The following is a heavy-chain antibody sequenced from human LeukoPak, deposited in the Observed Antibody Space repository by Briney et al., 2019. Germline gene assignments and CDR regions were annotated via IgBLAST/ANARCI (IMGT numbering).Heavy chain of an antibody. CDR3: ARGYLVGLYGGNSEFGY. J-gene: IGHJ4*02. CDR1: GYTFTGYY. Sequence: ASVKVSCKASGYTFTGYYMHWVRQAPGQGLEWMGWINPNSGGTNYAQKFQGRVTMTRDTSISTAYMELSRLRSDDTAVYYCARGYLVGLYGGNSEFGYRGQGTLVTVSS. CDR2: INPNSGGT. V-gene: IGHV1-2*02. D-gene: IGHD4-23*01.